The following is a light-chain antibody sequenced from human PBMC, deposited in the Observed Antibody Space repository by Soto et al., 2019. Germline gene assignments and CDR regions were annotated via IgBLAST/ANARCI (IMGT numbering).Light chain of an antibody. V-gene: IGLV2-8*01. CDR1: SSDVGKYDY. J-gene: IGLJ1*01. CDR3: SSYVAGSNV. Sequence: QSVLTQPPSASGSPGQSVTISCTGSSSDVGKYDYVSWFQHHPGKAPKLIIYEVSKRPSGVPDRFSGSKSGSTASLTVSGLQTEDEADYYCSSYVAGSNVFGTGTKVTVL. CDR2: EVS.